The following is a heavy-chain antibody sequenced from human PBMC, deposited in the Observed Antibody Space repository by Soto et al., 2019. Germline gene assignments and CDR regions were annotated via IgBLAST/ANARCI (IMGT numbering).Heavy chain of an antibody. J-gene: IGHJ6*02. CDR1: GYTFSGYS. V-gene: IGHV1-18*04. CDR3: DRDVFCGGTPASPDMDV. Sequence: QVVLEQSGGEVKKPGASVKVSCKASGYTFSGYSITWVRQAPGQGLEWMGRISGYNGNTNYAPTLRGRLTVTTDTSTSTAYMELRSLTSDDTAVYYCDRDVFCGGTPASPDMDVWGQGTTVTVSS. CDR2: ISGYNGNT. D-gene: IGHD2-21*01.